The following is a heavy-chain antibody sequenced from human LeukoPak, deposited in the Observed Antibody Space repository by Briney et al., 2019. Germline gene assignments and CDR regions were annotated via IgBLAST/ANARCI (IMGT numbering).Heavy chain of an antibody. D-gene: IGHD3-22*01. Sequence: SETLSLTCTVSGGSISSYYWSWIRQPPGKGLEWIGYIYHSGSTNYNPSLKSRVTISVDTSKTQFSLKLSSVTAADTAVYYCARDSTSGYNDYWGQGTLVTVSS. CDR1: GGSISSYY. CDR3: ARDSTSGYNDY. J-gene: IGHJ4*02. CDR2: IYHSGST. V-gene: IGHV4-59*01.